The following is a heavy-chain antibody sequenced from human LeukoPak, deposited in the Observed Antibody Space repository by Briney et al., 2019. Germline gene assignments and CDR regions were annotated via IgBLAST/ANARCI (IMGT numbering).Heavy chain of an antibody. CDR2: IYHSGST. CDR1: GGSISSSNW. J-gene: IGHJ4*02. Sequence: SETLSLTCAVSGGSISSSNWWSWVRQPPGKGLEWIGEIYHSGSTNYNPSLKSRVTISVDKSKNQFSLKLSSVTAADTAVYYCARGIVVVPAAGGYFDYWGQGTLVTVSS. D-gene: IGHD2-2*01. V-gene: IGHV4-4*02. CDR3: ARGIVVVPAAGGYFDY.